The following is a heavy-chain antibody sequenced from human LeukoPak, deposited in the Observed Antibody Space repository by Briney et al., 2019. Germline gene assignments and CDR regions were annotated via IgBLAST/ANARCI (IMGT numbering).Heavy chain of an antibody. CDR2: ISYDGRNK. J-gene: IGHJ4*02. D-gene: IGHD1-14*01. CDR1: GFTFSSYW. V-gene: IGHV3-30*03. Sequence: GGSLRLSCAASGFTFSSYWMHWVRQAPGKGLEWVAVISYDGRNKYYTDSVKGRFPISRDNSKNTLYLQMNSLRAEDTAVYYCARNFNHFDYWGQGTLVTVSS. CDR3: ARNFNHFDY.